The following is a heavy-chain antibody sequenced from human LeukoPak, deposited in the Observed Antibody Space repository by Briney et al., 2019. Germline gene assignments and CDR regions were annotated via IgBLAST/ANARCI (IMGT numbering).Heavy chain of an antibody. V-gene: IGHV3-48*02. Sequence: PGGSLRLSCAASGFMLSSYSMNWVRQAPGKGLEWVSYISSSSSTIYYADSVRGRFTISRDNAKNSLYLQMNSLRDEDTAVYYCARDGLVRGVSDYWGQGTLVTVSS. D-gene: IGHD3-10*01. CDR1: GFMLSSYS. J-gene: IGHJ4*02. CDR2: ISSSSSTI. CDR3: ARDGLVRGVSDY.